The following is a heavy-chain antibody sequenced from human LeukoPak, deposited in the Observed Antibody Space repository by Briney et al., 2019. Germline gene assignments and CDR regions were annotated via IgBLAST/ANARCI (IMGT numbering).Heavy chain of an antibody. CDR3: TRLWSGYYRYWFDP. CDR1: GFTFGDYA. D-gene: IGHD3-3*01. V-gene: IGHV3-49*03. J-gene: IGHJ5*02. CDR2: IRSKAYGGTT. Sequence: PGGSLRLSCTASGFTFGDYAMSWFRQAPGKGLEWVGFIRSKAYGGTTEYAASVKGRFTISRDDSKSIAYLQMNNLKTEDTAVYYCTRLWSGYYRYWFDPWGQGTLVTVSS.